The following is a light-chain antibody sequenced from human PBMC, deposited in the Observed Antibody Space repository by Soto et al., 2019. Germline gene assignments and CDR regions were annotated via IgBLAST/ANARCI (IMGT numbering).Light chain of an antibody. V-gene: IGKV3-11*01. CDR3: HQRSNWHPDT. CDR1: QSVHTF. J-gene: IGKJ5*01. CDR2: GAS. Sequence: EIVLTQSPDTLSLSPGEGASLSCRASQSVHTFLAWYQQKPGQPTRLIIYGASTRATGVPARFSGSGSGTDFTLTLSSLEPEDFAVYYCHQRSNWHPDTFGQGTRLEIK.